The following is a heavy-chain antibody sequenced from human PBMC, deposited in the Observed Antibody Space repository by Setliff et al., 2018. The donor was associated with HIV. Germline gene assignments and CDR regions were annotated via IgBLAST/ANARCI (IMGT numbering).Heavy chain of an antibody. J-gene: IGHJ6*03. D-gene: IGHD3-10*01. CDR2: IYHSGST. CDR1: GGSISSSSYY. CDR3: ARVYYYGSPHMDV. V-gene: IGHV4-39*07. Sequence: SETLSLTCTVSGGSISSSSYYWGWIRQPPGKGLQWMGSIYHSGSTYYTPSLNSRVTISVDTSKNQFSLKLSSVTAADTAVYYCARVYYYGSPHMDVWGKGTTVTVSS.